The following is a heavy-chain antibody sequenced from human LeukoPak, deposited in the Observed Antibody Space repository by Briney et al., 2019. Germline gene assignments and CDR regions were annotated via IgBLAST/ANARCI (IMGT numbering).Heavy chain of an antibody. Sequence: GGSLRLSCAASGFTFSSYAMSWVRQGPGKGLEWVSAISGTGGSTPYADSVQGRFTISRDNSKNTLYLQMNSLRAEDTAVYYCGRRTLTGTTSQFDSWGQGTLVTVSS. CDR1: GFTFSSYA. D-gene: IGHD1-20*01. CDR2: ISGTGGST. J-gene: IGHJ4*02. V-gene: IGHV3-23*01. CDR3: GRRTLTGTTSQFDS.